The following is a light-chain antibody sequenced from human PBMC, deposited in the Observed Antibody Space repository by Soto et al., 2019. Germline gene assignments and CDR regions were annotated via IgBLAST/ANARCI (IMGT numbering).Light chain of an antibody. J-gene: IGLJ3*02. Sequence: QSALTQPPSASGSPGQSVTISCTGTSSDLGFDSVSWYQHHPGKAPKLMIYEVSKRPSGVPDRFSGSKSGNTASLTVSGLRTEDEADYYCNSYAGSNNWVFGGGTQLTVL. CDR2: EVS. V-gene: IGLV2-8*01. CDR3: NSYAGSNNWV. CDR1: SSDLGFDS.